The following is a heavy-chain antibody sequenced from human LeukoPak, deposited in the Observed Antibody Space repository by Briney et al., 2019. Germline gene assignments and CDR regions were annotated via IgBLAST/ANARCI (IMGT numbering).Heavy chain of an antibody. CDR3: AREFFNPREMDGYNLAY. CDR1: GYTFTGYY. V-gene: IGHV1-2*02. Sequence: GASVKVSCKASGYTFTGYYMHWVRQAPGQGLEWMGWINPNSGGTNYAQKFQGRVTMTRDTSISTAYMELSRLRSDDTAVYYCAREFFNPREMDGYNLAYWGQGTLVTVSS. CDR2: INPNSGGT. D-gene: IGHD5-24*01. J-gene: IGHJ4*02.